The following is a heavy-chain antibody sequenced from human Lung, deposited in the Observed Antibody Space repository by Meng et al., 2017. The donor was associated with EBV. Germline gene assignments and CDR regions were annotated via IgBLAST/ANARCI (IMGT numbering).Heavy chain of an antibody. D-gene: IGHD6-6*01. J-gene: IGHJ5*02. CDR1: GGSISSGGYY. V-gene: IGHV4-31*01. Sequence: VHLQESGPVLVKPSQTLSLTCTVSGGSISSGGYYWSWIRQHPGKGLEWIGYIYYSGSTYYNPSLKSLVTISVDTSKNQFSLKLSSVTAADTAVYYCARVVAGRYNWFDPWGQGTLVTVSS. CDR2: IYYSGST. CDR3: ARVVAGRYNWFDP.